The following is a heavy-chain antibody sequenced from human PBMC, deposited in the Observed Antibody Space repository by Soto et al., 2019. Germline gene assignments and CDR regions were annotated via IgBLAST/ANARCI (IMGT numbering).Heavy chain of an antibody. CDR1: GYTFTGYY. D-gene: IGHD2-15*01. Sequence: ASVKVSCKASGYTFTGYYMHWVRQAPGQGLEWMGWINPNSGGTNYAQKFQGRVTMTRDTSISTAYMELSRLRSDDTAVYFCARKQAGYFSGIDYWGQGTLVTVSS. CDR2: INPNSGGT. J-gene: IGHJ4*02. CDR3: ARKQAGYFSGIDY. V-gene: IGHV1-2*02.